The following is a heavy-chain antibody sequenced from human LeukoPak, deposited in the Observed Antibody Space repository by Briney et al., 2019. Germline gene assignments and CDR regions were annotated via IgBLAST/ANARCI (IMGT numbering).Heavy chain of an antibody. CDR3: ATDITALDY. V-gene: IGHV1-2*02. Sequence: ASVKVSCKASGCNFNDYYLHWVRQAPGQGLEWMGWINPKNGGTYYAEKFQGRVTMTRDTSITTVYMELSRLRSDDTAIYYCATDITALDYWGQGTLVTVSS. CDR1: GCNFNDYY. D-gene: IGHD3-10*01. J-gene: IGHJ4*02. CDR2: INPKNGGT.